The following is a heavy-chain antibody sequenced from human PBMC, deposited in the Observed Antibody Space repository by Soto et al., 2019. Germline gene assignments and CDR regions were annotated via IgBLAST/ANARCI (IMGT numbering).Heavy chain of an antibody. CDR2: INPNSGDT. Sequence: ASVKVSCKSSGYAFTGYYIHWVRQASGQGLEWMGWINPNSGDTNYAQKFQGRVTTTRDTSFSTAYMELSSLRSDDTAVYYCATRYSYVHFWGQGTLVTVSS. V-gene: IGHV1-2*02. D-gene: IGHD5-18*01. J-gene: IGHJ4*02. CDR3: ATRYSYVHF. CDR1: GYAFTGYY.